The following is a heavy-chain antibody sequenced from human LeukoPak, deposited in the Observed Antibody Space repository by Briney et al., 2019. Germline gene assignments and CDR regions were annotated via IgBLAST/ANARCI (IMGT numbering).Heavy chain of an antibody. CDR1: GGTFSSYA. CDR3: ALISDSYYYGMDV. V-gene: IGHV1-69*04. Sequence: ASVKVSCKASGGTFSSYAISWVRQAPGQGLEWMGRIIPIFGIANYAQKFQGRVTTTADKSTSTACMELSSLRSEDTAVYYCALISDSYYYGMDVWGQGTTVTVSS. J-gene: IGHJ6*02. D-gene: IGHD2-21*02. CDR2: IIPIFGIA.